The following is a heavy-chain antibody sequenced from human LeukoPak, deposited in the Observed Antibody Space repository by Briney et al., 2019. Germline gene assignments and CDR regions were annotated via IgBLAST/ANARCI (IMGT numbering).Heavy chain of an antibody. CDR3: ARSADYYYYYYMDV. J-gene: IGHJ6*03. V-gene: IGHV4-59*08. CDR2: IYYSGST. CDR1: GGSISSYY. Sequence: SETLSLTCTVSGGSISSYYWSWIRQPPGKGLEWIGYIYYSGSTNYNPSLKSRVTISVDTSKNQFSLKLSSVTAADTAVYYCARSADYYYYYYMDVWGKGTTVTISS.